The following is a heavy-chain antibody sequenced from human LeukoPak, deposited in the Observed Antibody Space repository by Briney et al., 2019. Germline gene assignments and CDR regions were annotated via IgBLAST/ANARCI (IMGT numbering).Heavy chain of an antibody. CDR2: ISSTGGTT. CDR3: ASSQATRIAAIGPVFDY. CDR1: GITFSSYG. J-gene: IGHJ4*02. Sequence: AGGSLRLSCAASGITFSSYGMSWVRQAPGKGLEWVSSISSTGGTTYYADSVKGRFTISRDNSKNTLYLQMNSLRAEDTAVYYCASSQATRIAAIGPVFDYWGQGTLVTASS. D-gene: IGHD6-13*01. V-gene: IGHV3-23*01.